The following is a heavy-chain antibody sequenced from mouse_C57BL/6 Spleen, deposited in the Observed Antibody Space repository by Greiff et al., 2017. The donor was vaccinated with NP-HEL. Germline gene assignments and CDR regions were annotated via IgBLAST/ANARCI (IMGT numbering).Heavy chain of an antibody. D-gene: IGHD1-1*01. J-gene: IGHJ2*01. CDR3: ARHPASYYYGRYYFDY. Sequence: QVQLKESGAELVKPGASVKLSCKASGYTFTEYTIHWVKQRSGQGLEWIGWFYPGSGSIKYNEKFKDKATLTADKSSSTVYMELSRLTSEDSAVYFCARHPASYYYGRYYFDYWGQGTTLTVSS. CDR2: FYPGSGSI. V-gene: IGHV1-62-2*01. CDR1: GYTFTEYT.